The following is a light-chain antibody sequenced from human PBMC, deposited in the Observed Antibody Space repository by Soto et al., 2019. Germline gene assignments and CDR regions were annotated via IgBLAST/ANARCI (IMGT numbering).Light chain of an antibody. CDR2: EGS. V-gene: IGLV2-23*03. Sequence: QSALTQPASVSGSPGQSITISCTGTSSDVGNYNLVSWYQQHPGKAPKLMIYEGSKRPSGVSNRFSGSKSGNTASLTISGFQAEDEADYYCCSYAGSSTFVFGGGTKLTVL. J-gene: IGLJ2*01. CDR1: SSDVGNYNL. CDR3: CSYAGSSTFV.